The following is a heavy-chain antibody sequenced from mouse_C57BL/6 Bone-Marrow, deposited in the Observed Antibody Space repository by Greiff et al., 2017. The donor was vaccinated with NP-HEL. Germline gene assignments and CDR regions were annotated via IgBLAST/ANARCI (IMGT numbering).Heavy chain of an antibody. V-gene: IGHV10-1*01. CDR1: GFSFNTYA. Sequence: EVMLVESGGGLVQPKGSLKLSCAASGFSFNTYAMNWVRQAPGKGLEWVARIRSKSNNYATYYADSVKDRFTISRDDSESMLYLQMNNLKTEDTARYYCVRAYNGSSYEYFDYWGQGTTLTVSS. CDR2: IRSKSNNYAT. D-gene: IGHD1-1*01. J-gene: IGHJ2*01. CDR3: VRAYNGSSYEYFDY.